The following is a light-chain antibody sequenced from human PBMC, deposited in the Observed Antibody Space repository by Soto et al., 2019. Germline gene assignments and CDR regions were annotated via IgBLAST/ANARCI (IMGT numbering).Light chain of an antibody. Sequence: QSVLTQPPSVSVAPGQTVTISCSGSSSNIGKNYVSWYQQRPGTAPKLLIYDNNKRPSGIPDRFSGSKSGTSATLGITGLQTGDEADYYCATWDNSLSDFVVFGGGTKLTVL. J-gene: IGLJ2*01. CDR3: ATWDNSLSDFVV. CDR1: SSNIGKNY. V-gene: IGLV1-51*01. CDR2: DNN.